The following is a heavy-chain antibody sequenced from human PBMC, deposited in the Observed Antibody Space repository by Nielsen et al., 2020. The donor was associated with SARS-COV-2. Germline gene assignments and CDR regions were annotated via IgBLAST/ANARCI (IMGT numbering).Heavy chain of an antibody. J-gene: IGHJ6*02. D-gene: IGHD5-24*01. Sequence: SETLSPTCAVYGGSFSDYFWTWIRQAPGKGLEWIGEINHSGSTNYNPSLKSRIAIFVDTSKKQFSLKLNSVTAADTAVYYCARTSVDMAGSVWSSYYVLDVWGQGTTVTVSS. CDR2: INHSGST. CDR1: GGSFSDYF. CDR3: ARTSVDMAGSVWSSYYVLDV. V-gene: IGHV4-34*01.